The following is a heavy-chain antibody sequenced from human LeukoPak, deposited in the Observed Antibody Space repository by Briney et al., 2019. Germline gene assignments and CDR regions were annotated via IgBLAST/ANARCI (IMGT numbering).Heavy chain of an antibody. CDR2: IIPIYGTS. V-gene: IGHV1-69*01. CDR3: ARMVNYYDSRASDSDY. Sequence: GSSVKVSCKASGGTFANSVITWVRQAPGQGLEWVGGIIPIYGTSNYAQKFQGRVTITADESTSTAYMEMSSLRSEDTAVFYCARMVNYYDSRASDSDYWGQGTLVTVSS. D-gene: IGHD3-22*01. J-gene: IGHJ4*02. CDR1: GGTFANSV.